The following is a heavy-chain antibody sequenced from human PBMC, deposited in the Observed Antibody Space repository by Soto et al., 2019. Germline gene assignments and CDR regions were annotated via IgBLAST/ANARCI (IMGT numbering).Heavy chain of an antibody. CDR3: ARVKYSPPYYCYYGVDV. J-gene: IGHJ6*02. V-gene: IGHV1-18*01. D-gene: IGHD5-18*01. Sequence: QVQLVQSGAEVKKPGASVKVSCKASGYTFTSYGISWVRQAPGQGREWMGWSRAYNGNTNYAEKLQGQVTMTTDTPTSTAYMEVRSLRSDDTAVYYCARVKYSPPYYCYYGVDVWGQGTTVTVSS. CDR2: SRAYNGNT. CDR1: GYTFTSYG.